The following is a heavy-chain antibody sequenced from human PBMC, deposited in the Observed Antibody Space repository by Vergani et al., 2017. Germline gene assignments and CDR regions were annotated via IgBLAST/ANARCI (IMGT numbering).Heavy chain of an antibody. CDR1: GFTFSSYS. V-gene: IGHV3-48*01. CDR3: ARYQSRLSETYGMDV. CDR2: ISSSSSTI. Sequence: EVQLVESGGGSVQPGGSLRLSCAASGFTFSSYSMNWVRQAPGKGLEWVSYISSSSSTIYYADSVKGRFTISRDNAKNSLYLQMNSLRAEDTAVYYCARYQSRLSETYGMDVWGQGTTVTVSS. J-gene: IGHJ6*02. D-gene: IGHD2-2*01.